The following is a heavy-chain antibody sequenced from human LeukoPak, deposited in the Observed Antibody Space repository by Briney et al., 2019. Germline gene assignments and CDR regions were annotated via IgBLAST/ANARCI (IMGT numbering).Heavy chain of an antibody. CDR3: ARDYDILTGPSGHAFDI. Sequence: PSETLSLTCTVSGGSISSGSYYWSWIRQPAGKGLEWIGRIYTSGSTNYNPSLKSRVTISVDTSKNQFSLKLSSVTAADTAVYYCARDYDILTGPSGHAFDIWGQGTMVTVSS. J-gene: IGHJ3*02. D-gene: IGHD3-9*01. CDR1: GGSISSGSYY. V-gene: IGHV4-61*02. CDR2: IYTSGST.